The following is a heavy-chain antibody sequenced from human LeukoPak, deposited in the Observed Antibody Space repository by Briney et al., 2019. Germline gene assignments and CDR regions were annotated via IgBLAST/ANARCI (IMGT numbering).Heavy chain of an antibody. CDR2: IYTSEST. CDR3: VRPTRYHNTGRVDWFDL. CDR1: GGSISGYF. J-gene: IGHJ5*02. V-gene: IGHV4-4*07. Sequence: SETLSLTCTVSGGSISGYFWSWIRQPAGKGLEWIGRIYTSESTKYNPSLKSTIYNPSLKNRVTMSTDTSKNQFSLKVSSVTDAETAVYYCVRPTRYHNTGRVDWFDLWGQGTLVTVSS. D-gene: IGHD2-8*02.